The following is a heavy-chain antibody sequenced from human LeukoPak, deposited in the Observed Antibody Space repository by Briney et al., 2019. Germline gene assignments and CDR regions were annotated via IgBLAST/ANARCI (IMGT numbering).Heavy chain of an antibody. CDR1: GFTFSSYS. Sequence: GGSLRLSCVGSGFTFSSYSMNWVRQAPGKGPEWVSSISGSSDYIYYADSVKGRFTISRDNGKNSLYLQMNSLRAEDTAVYYCTSYYYDDNYFYYMDVWGTGTTVTVSS. V-gene: IGHV3-21*01. CDR3: TSYYYDDNYFYYMDV. CDR2: ISGSSDYI. J-gene: IGHJ6*03. D-gene: IGHD3-22*01.